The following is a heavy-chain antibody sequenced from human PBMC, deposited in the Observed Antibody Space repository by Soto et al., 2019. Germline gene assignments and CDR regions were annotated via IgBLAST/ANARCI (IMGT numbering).Heavy chain of an antibody. V-gene: IGHV1-69*13. Sequence: SVKVSCKASGGTFSSYASRWVRQAPGRGLEWMGGIIPIFGTANFAQKFQGRVTITADESTSTAYMELSSLITDHTAVYYCARDRKRRAEAGLNWFDPWGQGTLVTVSS. CDR3: ARDRKRRAEAGLNWFDP. D-gene: IGHD6-13*01. CDR1: GGTFSSYA. J-gene: IGHJ5*02. CDR2: IIPIFGTA.